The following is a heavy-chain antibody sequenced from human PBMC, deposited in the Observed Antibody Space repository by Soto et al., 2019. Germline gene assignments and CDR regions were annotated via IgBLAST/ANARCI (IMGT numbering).Heavy chain of an antibody. V-gene: IGHV4-59*12. CDR3: ARPHYDSNTFYSFFDY. D-gene: IGHD3-22*01. CDR2: LSYTGSI. CDR1: GGSISSYY. Sequence: PSETLSLTCTVSGGSISSYYWSWIRQPPGKGLEWIGYLSYTGSIDYNPSVKSRVSISVDTSKNQFSLELSSVTAADTAVYYCARPHYDSNTFYSFFDYWGQGTLVTVSS. J-gene: IGHJ4*02.